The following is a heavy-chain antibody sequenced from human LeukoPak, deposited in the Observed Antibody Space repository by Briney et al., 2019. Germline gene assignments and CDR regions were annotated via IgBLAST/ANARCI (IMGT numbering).Heavy chain of an antibody. CDR3: ARKGSWSKYYFDY. Sequence: SETLSLTCTVSGGSISSSSYYWGWIRQPPGKGLEWIGSIYYSGSTHYNPSLKSRVTISVDTSKNQFSLKLSSVTAADTAVYYCARKGSWSKYYFDYWGQGTLVTVSS. D-gene: IGHD6-13*01. CDR1: GGSISSSSYY. V-gene: IGHV4-39*07. J-gene: IGHJ4*02. CDR2: IYYSGST.